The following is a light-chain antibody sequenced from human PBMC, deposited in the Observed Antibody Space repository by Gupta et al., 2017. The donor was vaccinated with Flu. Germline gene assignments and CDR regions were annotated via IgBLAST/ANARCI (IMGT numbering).Light chain of an antibody. V-gene: IGKV1-9*01. CDR1: QGISSY. J-gene: IGKJ1*01. CDR2: GAS. CDR3: QQSNQYPRT. Sequence: PSFLSASVGDRVTITCRASQGISSYLAWYQQKPGKAPKLLIYGASTLQSGVPSRFSGSGSGTEFTLTISSLQPEDFASYYCQQSNQYPRTFGQGTKLEIK.